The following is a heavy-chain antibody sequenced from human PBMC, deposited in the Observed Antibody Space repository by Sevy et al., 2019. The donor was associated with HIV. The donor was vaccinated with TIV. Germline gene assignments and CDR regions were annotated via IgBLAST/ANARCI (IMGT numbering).Heavy chain of an antibody. CDR3: ARDLHRGLSGSTSGY. Sequence: GGSLRLTCAASGFTFSDYYMSWIRQAPGKGLEWVSYISRSGSNIYYADSVKGRFTVSRDNAKNSMYLQMNSLRAEDTALYYCARDLHRGLSGSTSGYWDQGTLVTVSS. J-gene: IGHJ4*02. D-gene: IGHD3-3*01. CDR2: ISRSGSNI. V-gene: IGHV3-11*01. CDR1: GFTFSDYY.